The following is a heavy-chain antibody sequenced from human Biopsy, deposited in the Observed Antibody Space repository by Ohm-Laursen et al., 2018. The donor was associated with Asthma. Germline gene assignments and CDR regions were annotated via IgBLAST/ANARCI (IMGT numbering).Heavy chain of an antibody. Sequence: SDTLSLTCPVSGGSVSTGSYYWSWIRQPPGKGLEWLGYIYYTGSDNYNPSLKSRVTISVDTSKNQFSLRLNSVTAEDTAVYYCARDFLFQHGSSWYYYYYGMDVWGQGTTVTVSS. CDR2: IYYTGSD. CDR1: GGSVSTGSYY. J-gene: IGHJ6*02. CDR3: ARDFLFQHGSSWYYYYYGMDV. D-gene: IGHD6-13*01. V-gene: IGHV4-61*01.